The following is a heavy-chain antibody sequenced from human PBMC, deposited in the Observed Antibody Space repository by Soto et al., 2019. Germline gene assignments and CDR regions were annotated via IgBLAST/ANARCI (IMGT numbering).Heavy chain of an antibody. CDR2: IYNNGGT. J-gene: IGHJ4*02. V-gene: IGHV4-39*01. Sequence: QPQLQESGPGLLKPSETLSLTCTVSGASISSSRYYWGWIRQPPGKGLEWIGNIYNNGGTYFNPARTRRVAITVATSKNQFDLKLNSVTAAGTAEYYCVSSPSGSNTWKPPLDFWGQGTLVTVSS. D-gene: IGHD3-10*01. CDR3: VSSPSGSNTWKPPLDF. CDR1: GASISSSRYY.